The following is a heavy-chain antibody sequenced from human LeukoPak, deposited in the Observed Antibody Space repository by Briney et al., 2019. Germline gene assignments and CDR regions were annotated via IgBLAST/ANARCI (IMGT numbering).Heavy chain of an antibody. V-gene: IGHV1-2*02. Sequence: GASVKVSCKASGYTFTGYYMHWVRQAPGQGLEWMGWINPNSGGTNYAQKFQGRVTMTRDTSISTAYMELSRPRSDDTAVYYCARRLRGGDTAMEFDYWGQGTLVTVSS. CDR3: ARRLRGGDTAMEFDY. D-gene: IGHD5-18*01. CDR2: INPNSGGT. CDR1: GYTFTGYY. J-gene: IGHJ4*02.